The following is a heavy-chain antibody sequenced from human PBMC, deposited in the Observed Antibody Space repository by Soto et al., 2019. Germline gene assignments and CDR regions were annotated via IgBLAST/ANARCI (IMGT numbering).Heavy chain of an antibody. CDR2: INHRGST. Sequence: ASETLSLTCAVYGGSVSGYYWSWIRQPPGKGREWIGEINHRGSTNYNPSLKSPVTISVDTSKNQFSPVLNSVTATDTAVYYCAIGGVYWGQGTLVTVSS. D-gene: IGHD3-16*01. CDR3: AIGGVY. J-gene: IGHJ4*02. V-gene: IGHV4-34*01. CDR1: GGSVSGYY.